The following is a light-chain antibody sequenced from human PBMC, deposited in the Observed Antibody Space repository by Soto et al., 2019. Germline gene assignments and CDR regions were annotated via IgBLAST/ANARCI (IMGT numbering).Light chain of an antibody. CDR2: DAS. CDR3: QQRSKWWT. CDR1: QSVSSY. J-gene: IGKJ1*01. V-gene: IGKV3-11*01. Sequence: PGERDTLSCRASQSVSSYLAWYQQKPGQAPRLLIYDASNRATGIPARFSGSGSGTDFTLTISSLEPEDFAVYYCQQRSKWWTFGQGTKVDIK.